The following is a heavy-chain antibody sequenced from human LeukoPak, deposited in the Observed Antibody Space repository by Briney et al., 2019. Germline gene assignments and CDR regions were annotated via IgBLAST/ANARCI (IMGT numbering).Heavy chain of an antibody. V-gene: IGHV4-30-2*01. CDR3: ARVAYDVVGFDY. D-gene: IGHD5-12*01. J-gene: IGHJ4*02. CDR1: GGSISSGGYS. Sequence: KSSETLSLTCAVSGGSISSGGYSWSWIRQPPGKGLEWIGYIYHSGSTYYNPSLKSRVTISVDTSKNQFSLKLSSVTAADTAVYYCARVAYDVVGFDYWGQGTLITVSS. CDR2: IYHSGST.